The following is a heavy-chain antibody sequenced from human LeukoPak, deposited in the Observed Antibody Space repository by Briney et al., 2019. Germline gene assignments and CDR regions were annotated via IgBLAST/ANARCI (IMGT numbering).Heavy chain of an antibody. J-gene: IGHJ4*02. V-gene: IGHV4-59*08. CDR3: ARLPVAVAAKFFDY. D-gene: IGHD6-19*01. CDR2: IYYSGST. Sequence: SETLSLTCTVSRGSISSYYWSWIRQPPGKGLEWIGYIYYSGSTTYTPSPNSRVTISVDTSKNQFSPQLSSVTAADTAVYYCARLPVAVAAKFFDYWGQGTLVTVSS. CDR1: RGSISSYY.